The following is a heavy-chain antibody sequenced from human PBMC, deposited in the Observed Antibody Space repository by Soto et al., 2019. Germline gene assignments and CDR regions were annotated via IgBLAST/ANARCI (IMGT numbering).Heavy chain of an antibody. CDR2: ISGSGGST. CDR1: GFTFSSYA. J-gene: IGHJ5*02. CDR3: AKDGFSYCSGGSCYLNLDNWFDP. D-gene: IGHD2-15*01. V-gene: IGHV3-23*01. Sequence: GGSLRLSCAASGFTFSSYAMSWVRQAPGKGLEWVSAISGSGGSTYYADSVKGRFTISRDNSKNTLYLQMNSLRAEDTAVYYCAKDGFSYCSGGSCYLNLDNWFDPWGQGTLVTVSS.